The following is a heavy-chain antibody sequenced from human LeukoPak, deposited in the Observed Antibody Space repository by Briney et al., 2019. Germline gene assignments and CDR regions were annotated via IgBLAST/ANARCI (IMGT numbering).Heavy chain of an antibody. D-gene: IGHD4-17*01. V-gene: IGHV4-4*07. J-gene: IGHJ4*02. CDR2: IYTSGST. CDR3: ARGLFSYGDYDPLDYFDY. Sequence: SETLSLTCTVSGCSISSNYWSWIRQPAGKGLEWIGRIYTSGSTNYNPSLKSRVTMSVDTSKNQFSLKLSSVTAADTAVYYCARGLFSYGDYDPLDYFDYWGQGTLVTVSS. CDR1: GCSISSNY.